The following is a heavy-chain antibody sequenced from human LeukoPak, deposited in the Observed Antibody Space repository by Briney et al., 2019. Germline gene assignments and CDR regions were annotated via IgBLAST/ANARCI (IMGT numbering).Heavy chain of an antibody. CDR2: ISSSSSYI. Sequence: PGGSLRLSCAASGFTFSSYWMSWVRQAPGKGLEWVSSISSSSSYIYYADSVKGRFTISRDNAKNSLYLQMNSPRAEDTAVYYCAREVVPAAIDYWGQGTLVTVSS. CDR3: AREVVPAAIDY. CDR1: GFTFSSYW. J-gene: IGHJ4*02. V-gene: IGHV3-21*01. D-gene: IGHD2-2*01.